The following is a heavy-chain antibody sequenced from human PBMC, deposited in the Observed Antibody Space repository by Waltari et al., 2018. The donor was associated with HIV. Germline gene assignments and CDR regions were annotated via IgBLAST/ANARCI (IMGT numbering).Heavy chain of an antibody. CDR2: INNYDGQT. CDR1: GYTFSSYA. Sequence: VQLVQSGAGVKRPGAPVRGSCPSSGYTFSSYAINWVRQAPGQCLEWMGWINNYDGQTNFAEKFQGRVTMTTDTSKSTAYMELRSLRSDDTAVYFCARGVALVRGVKIRGHMDVWGQGTTVTVSS. CDR3: ARGVALVRGVKIRGHMDV. J-gene: IGHJ6*02. D-gene: IGHD3-10*01. V-gene: IGHV1-18*01.